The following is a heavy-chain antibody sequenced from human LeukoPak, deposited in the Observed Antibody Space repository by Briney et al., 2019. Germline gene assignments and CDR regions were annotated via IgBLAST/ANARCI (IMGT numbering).Heavy chain of an antibody. Sequence: GGTLRLSCVASGFTFISYGMSWVRQAPGKGLEWVAFIRYDGSNKYYADSVKGRFTISRDNSKNTLYLQMNSLRAEDTAVYYCAKDGIVIVAYYYMDVWGKGTTVTISS. D-gene: IGHD3-22*01. V-gene: IGHV3-30*02. CDR3: AKDGIVIVAYYYMDV. J-gene: IGHJ6*03. CDR2: IRYDGSNK. CDR1: GFTFISYG.